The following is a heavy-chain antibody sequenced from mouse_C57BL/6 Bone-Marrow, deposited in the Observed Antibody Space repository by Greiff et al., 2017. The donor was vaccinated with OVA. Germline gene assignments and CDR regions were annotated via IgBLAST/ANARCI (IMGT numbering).Heavy chain of an antibody. J-gene: IGHJ3*01. CDR2: FYPGSGST. CDR3: ARVGYFLAY. CDR1: GYTFTSYG. Sequence: VQLQQSGAELARPGASVKLSCKASGYTFTSYGISWVKQSTGQGLEWIGEFYPGSGSTYYNEKFKGKATLTADKSSSTAYMELRSLTSEDSAVYFCARVGYFLAYWGQGTLVTVSA. V-gene: IGHV1-81*01. D-gene: IGHD2-14*01.